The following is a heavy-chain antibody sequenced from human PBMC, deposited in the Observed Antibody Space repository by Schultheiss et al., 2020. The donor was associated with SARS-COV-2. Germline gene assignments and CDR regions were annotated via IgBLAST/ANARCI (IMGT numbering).Heavy chain of an antibody. CDR2: INSDGSST. D-gene: IGHD5-18*01. V-gene: IGHV3-74*01. CDR1: GFRFSDYG. Sequence: GGSLRLSCVASGFRFSDYGMHWVRQAPGKGLVWVSRINSDGSSTSYADSVKGRFTISRDNSKNTLYLQMNSLRAEDTAVYYCARGPYTAMAGDGMDVWGQGTTVTVSS. J-gene: IGHJ6*02. CDR3: ARGPYTAMAGDGMDV.